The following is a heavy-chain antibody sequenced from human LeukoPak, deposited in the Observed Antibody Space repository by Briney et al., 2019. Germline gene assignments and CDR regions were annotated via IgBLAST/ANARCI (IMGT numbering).Heavy chain of an antibody. D-gene: IGHD3-22*01. CDR2: IYTGGNT. V-gene: IGHV3-53*01. Sequence: GGSLRPSCAASGFTVDSNYLSWVRQAPGKGLEWVSTIYTGGNTYYAASVKGRFTISRDFSKNTVFLHMNSLRAEDTAMYYCARGDDSGYYDYFDYWGQGALVTVSS. J-gene: IGHJ4*02. CDR1: GFTVDSNY. CDR3: ARGDDSGYYDYFDY.